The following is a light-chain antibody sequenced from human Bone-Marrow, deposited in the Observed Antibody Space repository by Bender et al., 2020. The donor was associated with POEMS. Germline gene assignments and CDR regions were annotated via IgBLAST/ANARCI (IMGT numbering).Light chain of an antibody. CDR2: DVS. J-gene: IGLJ3*02. Sequence: QSALTQPASVSGSPGQSITISCTGTSSDVGGYKYVSWYQQHPGKAPKLIIYDVSNRPSGIPNRFSGSKSDNTASLTISGLQTEDEADYYCSSYTNTDSYVMFGGGTKLTVL. CDR1: SSDVGGYKY. V-gene: IGLV2-14*01. CDR3: SSYTNTDSYVM.